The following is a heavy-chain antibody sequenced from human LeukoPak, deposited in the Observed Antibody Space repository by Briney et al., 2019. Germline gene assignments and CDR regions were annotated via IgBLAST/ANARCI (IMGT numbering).Heavy chain of an antibody. CDR2: ISSSSTYI. V-gene: IGHV3-21*04. CDR1: GFTFRIYG. Sequence: GGSLRLSCAASGFTFRIYGINWVRQAPGKGLEWVSSISSSSTYIYYADSVKGRFTISRDNAKNSLYLQMNSLRAEDTALYYCAKDRGYTPYYFDYWGQGTLVTVSS. J-gene: IGHJ4*02. CDR3: AKDRGYTPYYFDY. D-gene: IGHD2-2*02.